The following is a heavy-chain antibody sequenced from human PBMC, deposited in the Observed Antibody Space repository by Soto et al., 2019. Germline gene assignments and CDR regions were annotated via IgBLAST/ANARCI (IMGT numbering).Heavy chain of an antibody. Sequence: SLPLRLTWTVADGYITNRSYCRSCLRQPPGKALEWIGYVYNSGSTNYNPSLKSRVTISVDTSKNQFSLKVNSVTAADTAVYYCARRAVVAVTGSLDNWLDPWGQGILVTVSS. V-gene: IGHV4-61*01. CDR1: DGYITNRSYC. CDR2: VYNSGST. J-gene: IGHJ5*02. D-gene: IGHD2-21*01. CDR3: ARRAVVAVTGSLDNWLDP.